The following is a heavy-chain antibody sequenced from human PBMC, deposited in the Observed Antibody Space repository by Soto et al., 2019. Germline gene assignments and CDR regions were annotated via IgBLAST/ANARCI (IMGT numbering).Heavy chain of an antibody. J-gene: IGHJ4*02. Sequence: QVQLQESGPGLVKPSGTLSLTCAVSGGSLSSNNWWSWVRQPPGKGLEWIGEIFHSGSTYSSPSLKSRVTISVDKSKNHFSLNLTSVTAADTAVYYCARVYSGSYSDSWGQGTLVTVSS. D-gene: IGHD1-26*01. CDR3: ARVYSGSYSDS. V-gene: IGHV4-4*02. CDR1: GGSLSSNNW. CDR2: IFHSGST.